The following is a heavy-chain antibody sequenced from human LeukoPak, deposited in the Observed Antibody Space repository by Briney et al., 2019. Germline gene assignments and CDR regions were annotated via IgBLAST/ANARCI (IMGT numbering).Heavy chain of an antibody. CDR1: AGSISSSSYY. CDR2: IYYSGST. V-gene: IGHV4-39*01. J-gene: IGHJ5*02. Sequence: SETLSLICTVSAGSISSSSYYWRWIRQPPGKGLEWIGSIYYSGSTYYHPSLKSRVTISVDTSKNQFSLKLSSVTAADTAVPYYARHLQKNDSSGYYYRARINWFDPCGQGTLVTASS. D-gene: IGHD3-22*01. CDR3: ARHLQKNDSSGYYYRARINWFDP.